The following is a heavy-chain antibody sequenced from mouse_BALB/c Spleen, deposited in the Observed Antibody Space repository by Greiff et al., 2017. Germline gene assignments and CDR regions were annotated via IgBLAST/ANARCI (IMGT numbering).Heavy chain of an antibody. V-gene: IGHV5-17*02. CDR1: GFTFSSFG. CDR3: ARSGRYDGFDD. Sequence: EVQLVESGGGLVQPGGSRKLSCAASGFTFSSFGMHWVRQAPEKGLEWVAYISSGSSTIYYADTVKGRFTISRDNPKNTLFLQMTSLRSEDTAMYYCARSGRYDGFDDWGQGTTLTVSS. CDR2: ISSGSSTI. J-gene: IGHJ2*01. D-gene: IGHD2-14*01.